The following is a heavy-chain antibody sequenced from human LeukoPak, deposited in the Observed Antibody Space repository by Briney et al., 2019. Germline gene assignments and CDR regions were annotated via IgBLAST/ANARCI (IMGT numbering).Heavy chain of an antibody. J-gene: IGHJ5*02. Sequence: EASVKVSCKASGYTFTTYAVSWVRQAPGQGLEWMGWISTQNGNTNYAQKLQGRVTMTTDTSTSTAYLELRNLRSDDTAVYYCARDLPAGSIPWGQGTLVTVSS. V-gene: IGHV1-18*01. D-gene: IGHD6-19*01. CDR3: ARDLPAGSIP. CDR2: ISTQNGNT. CDR1: GYTFTTYA.